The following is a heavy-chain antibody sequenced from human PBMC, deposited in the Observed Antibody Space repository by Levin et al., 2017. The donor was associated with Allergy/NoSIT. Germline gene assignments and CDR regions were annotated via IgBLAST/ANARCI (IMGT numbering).Heavy chain of an antibody. J-gene: IGHJ4*02. Sequence: GGSLRLSCAASGFTFTHYAMSWVRQAPGKGLEWVSAMSGSGGSTFYPDSVRGRFTISRDDSKNTLYLQMNGLRAEDTALYYCAKDLEENIYFHGGTHYSPFDYWGQGTLVTVSS. CDR2: MSGSGGST. CDR1: GFTFTHYA. V-gene: IGHV3-23*01. D-gene: IGHD2-15*01. CDR3: AKDLEENIYFHGGTHYSPFDY.